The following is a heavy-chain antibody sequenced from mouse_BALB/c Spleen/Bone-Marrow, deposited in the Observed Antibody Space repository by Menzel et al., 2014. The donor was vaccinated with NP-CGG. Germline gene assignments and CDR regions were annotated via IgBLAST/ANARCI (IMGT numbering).Heavy chain of an antibody. Sequence: VQLQESGPELVKPGASVRISCKAFGYTFTSYYIHWLKQRPGQGLEWIGWIYPGNVNTKYNEKFKGKATLTADKSSGTAYMQLSSLTSEDSAVYFCARSFYGRSMDYWGQGTSVTVSS. CDR1: GYTFTSYY. V-gene: IGHV1S56*01. D-gene: IGHD1-1*01. CDR3: ARSFYGRSMDY. CDR2: IYPGNVNT. J-gene: IGHJ4*01.